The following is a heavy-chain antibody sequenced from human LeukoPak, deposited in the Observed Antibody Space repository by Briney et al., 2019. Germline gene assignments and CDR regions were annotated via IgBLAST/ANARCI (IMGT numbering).Heavy chain of an antibody. D-gene: IGHD5-12*01. CDR3: AKLISGYDPRSISYFDY. Sequence: GGSLRLSCAASGFTFNTYTMNWVRQAPGKGLEWVSYISGSSGIIDYADSVRGRFTISRDNSKNTLYLQMNSLRAEDTAVYYCAKLISGYDPRSISYFDYWGQGTLVTVSS. CDR2: ISGSSGII. CDR1: GFTFNTYT. V-gene: IGHV3-48*01. J-gene: IGHJ4*02.